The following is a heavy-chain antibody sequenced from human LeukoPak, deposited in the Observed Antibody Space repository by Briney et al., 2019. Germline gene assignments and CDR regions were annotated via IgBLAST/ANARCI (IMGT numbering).Heavy chain of an antibody. D-gene: IGHD3-22*01. CDR2: IWYDGSNK. V-gene: IGHV3-33*01. CDR3: ARDVYYDSSGYLDY. Sequence: GALRLSCAASGFTFSSYGMHWVRQAPGKGLEWVAVIWYDGSNKYYADSVKGRFTISRDNSKNTLCLQMNSLRAEDTAVYYCARDVYYDSSGYLDYWGQGTLVTVSS. J-gene: IGHJ4*02. CDR1: GFTFSSYG.